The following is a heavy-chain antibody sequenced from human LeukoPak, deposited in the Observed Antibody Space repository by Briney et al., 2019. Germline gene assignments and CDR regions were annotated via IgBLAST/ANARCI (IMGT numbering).Heavy chain of an antibody. Sequence: PGGSLRLSCAASGFTVSSNYMSWVRQAPGQGLEWVSVIYSGGSTYYADSVKGRFTISRDNSKNTLYLQMNSLRAEDTAVYYCARGPLWLTFDHWGQGTLVTVSS. D-gene: IGHD3-22*01. CDR2: IYSGGST. V-gene: IGHV3-53*01. CDR3: ARGPLWLTFDH. J-gene: IGHJ4*02. CDR1: GFTVSSNY.